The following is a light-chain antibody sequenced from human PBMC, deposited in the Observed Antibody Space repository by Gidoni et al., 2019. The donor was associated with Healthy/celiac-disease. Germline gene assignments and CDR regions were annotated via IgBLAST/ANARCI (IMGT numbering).Light chain of an antibody. CDR2: AAA. CDR3: QQSYSTPQT. Sequence: QRTQSPSSLSASVGDRVTITCRDSQSISSYLNWYQQKPGKAPKLLIYAAASLQSGVPSRVSGSGSGTDFTLTISSLQPEDFATYYCQQSYSTPQTFGQGTKLEIK. CDR1: QSISSY. V-gene: IGKV1-39*01. J-gene: IGKJ2*01.